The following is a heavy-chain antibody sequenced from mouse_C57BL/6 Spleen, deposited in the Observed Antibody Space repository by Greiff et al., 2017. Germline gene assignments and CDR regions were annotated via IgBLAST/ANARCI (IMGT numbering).Heavy chain of an antibody. J-gene: IGHJ2*01. CDR3: ARWVTTGYDFDY. V-gene: IGHV1-18*01. Sequence: VQLQQSGPELVKPGASVKIPCKASGYTFTDYNMDWVKQSHGKSLEWIGDINPNNGGTIYNQKFKGKATLTVDKSSSTAYMELRSLSSEDTAVYYCARWVTTGYDFDYWGQGTTLTVSS. D-gene: IGHD1-1*01. CDR1: GYTFTDYN. CDR2: INPNNGGT.